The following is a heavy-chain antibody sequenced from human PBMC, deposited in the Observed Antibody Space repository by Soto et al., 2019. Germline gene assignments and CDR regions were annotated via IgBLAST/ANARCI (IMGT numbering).Heavy chain of an antibody. Sequence: GKGLEWVAVISYDGSNKYYADSVKGRFTISRDNSKNTLFLQMNSLRTEDTAVYYCARASSGWYNSPFDYWGQGTLVTVSS. D-gene: IGHD6-19*01. J-gene: IGHJ4*02. V-gene: IGHV3-30-3*01. CDR2: ISYDGSNK. CDR3: ARASSGWYNSPFDY.